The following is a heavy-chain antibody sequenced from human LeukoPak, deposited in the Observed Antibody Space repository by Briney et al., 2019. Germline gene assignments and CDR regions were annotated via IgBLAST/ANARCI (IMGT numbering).Heavy chain of an antibody. J-gene: IGHJ6*02. V-gene: IGHV1-69*04. D-gene: IGHD4-17*01. CDR3: ARATVTTDYYYGMDV. Sequence: GASVKVSCKASGGTFSSYAISWVRQAPGQGLEWMGRIVPIFGIANYAQKFQGRVTITADKSTSTAYMELSSLRSEDTAVYYCARATVTTDYYYGMDVWGQGTTVTVSS. CDR1: GGTFSSYA. CDR2: IVPIFGIA.